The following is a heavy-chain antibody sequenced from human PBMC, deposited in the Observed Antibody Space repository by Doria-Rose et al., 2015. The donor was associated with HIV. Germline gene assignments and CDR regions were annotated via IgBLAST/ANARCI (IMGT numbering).Heavy chain of an antibody. D-gene: IGHD3-3*01. CDR1: TFSRSA. CDR3: AKPPDLSYYYCYYMDV. V-gene: IGHV3-23*01. Sequence: TFSRSAMNWVRQAPGKGLEWVSAISGSGGSTYYADSVKGRFTISRDNSENTLYLQMNSLRAEDTAVYYCAKPPDLSYYYCYYMDVWGKGTTVTVSS. CDR2: ISGSGGST. J-gene: IGHJ6*03.